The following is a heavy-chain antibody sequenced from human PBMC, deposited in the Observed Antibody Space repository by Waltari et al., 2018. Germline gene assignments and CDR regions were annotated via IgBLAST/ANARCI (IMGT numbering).Heavy chain of an antibody. CDR1: GGSLSGYH. V-gene: IGHV4-34*02. J-gene: IGHJ6*03. CDR2: INDSGRT. CDR3: ARVFGYYYYYMDV. D-gene: IGHD3-3*01. Sequence: QVQLQQWGAGLLKPSETPSLTCDVSGGSLSGYHWTWIRQPPGKGLEWIGEINDSGRTTYNPSLESRVTVSIDTANNQFSLRVRSVTAADTAVYYCARVFGYYYYYMDVWGKGTTVTISS.